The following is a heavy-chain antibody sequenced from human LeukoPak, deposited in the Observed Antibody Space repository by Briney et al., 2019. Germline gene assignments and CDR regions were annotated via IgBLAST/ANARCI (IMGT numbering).Heavy chain of an antibody. D-gene: IGHD4-17*01. Sequence: GGSLRLSCAASGFTFSSYWMSWVRQAPGKGLEWVANIKQDGSEKYYVDSVKGRFTISRDNAKNSLYLQMNSLRAEDTAAYYCVRDPDYGDYYYYYGMDVWGQGTTVTVSS. CDR2: IKQDGSEK. V-gene: IGHV3-7*01. CDR1: GFTFSSYW. CDR3: VRDPDYGDYYYYYGMDV. J-gene: IGHJ6*02.